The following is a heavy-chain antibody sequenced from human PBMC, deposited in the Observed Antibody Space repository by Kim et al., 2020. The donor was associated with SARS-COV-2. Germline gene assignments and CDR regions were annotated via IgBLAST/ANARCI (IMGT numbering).Heavy chain of an antibody. Sequence: SETLSLTCTVSGGSISSYYWSWIRQPPGKGLEWIGYIYYSGSTNYNPSLKSRVTISVDTSKNQFSLKLSSVTAADTAVYYCAAYSLRGGDWFDPWGQGTL. CDR3: AAYSLRGGDWFDP. D-gene: IGHD2-15*01. V-gene: IGHV4-59*01. J-gene: IGHJ5*02. CDR1: GGSISSYY. CDR2: IYYSGST.